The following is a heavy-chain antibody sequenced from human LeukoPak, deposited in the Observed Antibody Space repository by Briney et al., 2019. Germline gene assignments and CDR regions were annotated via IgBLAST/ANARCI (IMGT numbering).Heavy chain of an antibody. D-gene: IGHD3-22*01. CDR2: ISAYNGNT. V-gene: IGHV1-18*01. CDR1: GYTFTSYG. CDR3: ASMRGYYDRYFQH. J-gene: IGHJ1*01. Sequence: ASVKVSCKASGYTFTSYGISWVRQAPGQGIEWMGWISAYNGNTNYAKKLQGRVTMTTDTSTSTAYMALRSLRSDDTAVYYCASMRGYYDRYFQHWGQGTLVTVSS.